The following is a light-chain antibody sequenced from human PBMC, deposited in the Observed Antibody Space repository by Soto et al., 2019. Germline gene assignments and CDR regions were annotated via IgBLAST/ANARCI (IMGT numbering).Light chain of an antibody. CDR1: QSISSW. J-gene: IGKJ2*01. CDR3: QQYNNYYT. CDR2: KAS. Sequence: DIQMTQSPSTLSASVGDRVTITCRASQSISSWLAWYQQKPGKAPKLLIYKASSLESGVPSMFSGSGSGTDIPPISSRLHPDDFANYYCQQYNNYYTFGQGTKLEIK. V-gene: IGKV1-5*03.